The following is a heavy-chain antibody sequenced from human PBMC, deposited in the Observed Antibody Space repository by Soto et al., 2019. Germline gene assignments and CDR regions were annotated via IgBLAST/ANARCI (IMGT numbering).Heavy chain of an antibody. CDR2: MNPNSGNT. Sequence: ASVKVSCKASGYTFTSYDINWVRQATGQGLEWMGWMNPNSGNTGYAQKFQGRVTMTRNTSISTAYMELSSLRSEDTAVYYCARGGHSFDWLSSAYYYYYYMHVWGKGTTVTVSS. V-gene: IGHV1-8*01. CDR1: GYTFTSYD. CDR3: ARGGHSFDWLSSAYYYYYYMHV. J-gene: IGHJ6*03. D-gene: IGHD3-9*01.